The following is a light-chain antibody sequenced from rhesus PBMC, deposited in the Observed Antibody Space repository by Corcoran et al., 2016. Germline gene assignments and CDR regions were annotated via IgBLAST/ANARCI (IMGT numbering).Light chain of an antibody. CDR1: QAISNN. J-gene: IGKJ1*01. V-gene: IGKV1-25*01. CDR3: QHGYGITPT. CDR2: KAS. Sequence: DIQMTQSPSSLSASVGDRVTITCQASQAISNNLAWYQQKPGKVPKLLNYKASTLQIGVPSRFSGSGSGTDFTLPISSLQPEDFATYYCQHGYGITPTFGQGTKVEIK.